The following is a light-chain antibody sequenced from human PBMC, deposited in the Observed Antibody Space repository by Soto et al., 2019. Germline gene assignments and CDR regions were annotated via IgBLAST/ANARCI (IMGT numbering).Light chain of an antibody. CDR3: QQRSNWPPLT. V-gene: IGKV3-11*01. CDR1: QSVSSY. Sequence: PGERATLSCRASQSVSSYLAWYQQKPGQAPRLLIYDASNRATGIPARFSGSGSGTDFTLTISSLEPEDFAVYYCQQRSNWPPLTFGPGTKVDIK. J-gene: IGKJ3*01. CDR2: DAS.